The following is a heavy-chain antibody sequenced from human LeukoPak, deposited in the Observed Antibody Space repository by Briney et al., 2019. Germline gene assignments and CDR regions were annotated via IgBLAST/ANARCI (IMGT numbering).Heavy chain of an antibody. Sequence: PSETLSLTCTVSGGSISSYYWSWIRQPPGKGLGWIGYIYYSGSTNYNPSLKSRVTISVDTSKNQFSLKLSSVTTADTAVYYCARGNTALGYWGQGTLVTVSS. CDR2: IYYSGST. V-gene: IGHV4-59*01. J-gene: IGHJ4*02. CDR3: ARGNTALGY. D-gene: IGHD2-2*02. CDR1: GGSISSYY.